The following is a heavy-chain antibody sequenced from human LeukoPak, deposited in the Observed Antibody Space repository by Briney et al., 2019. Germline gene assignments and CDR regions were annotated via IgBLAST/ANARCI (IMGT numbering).Heavy chain of an antibody. D-gene: IGHD1-26*01. Sequence: PSETLSLTCTVSGGSISSYYWSWIRQPAGKGLEWIGRIYTSGSTNYNPSLKSRVTISVDTSKNQFSLKLSSVTAADTAVYYCARDGLRSRWEPPDAFDIWGQGTMVTVSS. V-gene: IGHV4-4*07. J-gene: IGHJ3*02. CDR3: ARDGLRSRWEPPDAFDI. CDR2: IYTSGST. CDR1: GGSISSYY.